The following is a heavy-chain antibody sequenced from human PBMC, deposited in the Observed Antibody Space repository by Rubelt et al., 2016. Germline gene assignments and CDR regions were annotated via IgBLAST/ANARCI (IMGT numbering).Heavy chain of an antibody. Sequence: GLVKPSETLSLTCTVSGGSISSYYWSWIRQPPGKGLEWIGYVHYSGSTDYNPSLKSRVTISVDTSKKQFSLKVSSVTAADTVVYYCARVRSSATMAPYYFDYWGQGTLVTVSS. J-gene: IGHJ4*02. V-gene: IGHV4-59*01. CDR3: ARVRSSATMAPYYFDY. CDR2: VHYSGST. CDR1: GGSISSYY. D-gene: IGHD6-25*01.